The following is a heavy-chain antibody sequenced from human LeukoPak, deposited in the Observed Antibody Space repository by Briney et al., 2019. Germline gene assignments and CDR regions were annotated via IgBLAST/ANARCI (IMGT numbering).Heavy chain of an antibody. CDR1: GFTVISKY. Sequence: PGGSLRLSCAVSGFTVISKYMSWVRQAPGKGLEWVSVIYSTGDTRYADSVKGRFTISRDNSKNTLYLQMNSLRAEDTAVYYCARDDYDSNGFYLFCCCGQGALVTVSP. V-gene: IGHV3-66*01. CDR2: IYSTGDT. D-gene: IGHD3-22*01. J-gene: IGHJ4*02. CDR3: ARDDYDSNGFYLFCC.